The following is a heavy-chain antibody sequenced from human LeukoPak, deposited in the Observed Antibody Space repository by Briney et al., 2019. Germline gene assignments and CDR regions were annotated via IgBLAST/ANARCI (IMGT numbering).Heavy chain of an antibody. D-gene: IGHD6-19*01. V-gene: IGHV3-30*02. J-gene: IGHJ4*02. CDR1: GFTFSSYG. Sequence: PGGSLRLSCAASGFTFSSYGMNWVRQAPGKGLEWVACIRYNGSNKYYADSVKGRFTISRDNSKNTLYLQMNSLRAEDTAVYYCAKDGSGMAAVAGFDYWGQGTLVTVSS. CDR2: IRYNGSNK. CDR3: AKDGSGMAAVAGFDY.